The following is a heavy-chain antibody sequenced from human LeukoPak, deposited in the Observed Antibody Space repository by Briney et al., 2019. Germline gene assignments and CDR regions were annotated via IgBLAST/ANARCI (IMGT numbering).Heavy chain of an antibody. CDR3: AKCSGYYPEY. Sequence: GGSLRLSCAASGFTFSSYGMHWVRQAPGKGLEWVALIWYDGSNKYYADSVKGRFTISRDNSKNTLYMQMNSLRAEDTAVYYCAKCSGYYPEYWRQGTMVTVSS. J-gene: IGHJ4*02. CDR1: GFTFSSYG. CDR2: IWYDGSNK. V-gene: IGHV3-33*06. D-gene: IGHD3-22*01.